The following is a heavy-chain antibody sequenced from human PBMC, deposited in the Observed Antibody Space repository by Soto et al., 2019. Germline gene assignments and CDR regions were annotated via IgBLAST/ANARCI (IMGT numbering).Heavy chain of an antibody. V-gene: IGHV3-30*18. CDR2: TSFDGSNK. Sequence: QVQLVESGGGVVQPGRSLRLSCAASGFIFNSYGMHWVRQAPGKGLEWVAVTSFDGSNKYYADSVKGRFTISRDNSINTLYLKMNSLRAEDTAVYYCAKSIFGVVPSFDYWGQGTLVTVSS. CDR1: GFIFNSYG. J-gene: IGHJ4*02. CDR3: AKSIFGVVPSFDY. D-gene: IGHD3-3*01.